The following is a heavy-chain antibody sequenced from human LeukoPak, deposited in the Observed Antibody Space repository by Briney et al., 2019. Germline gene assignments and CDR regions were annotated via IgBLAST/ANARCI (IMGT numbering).Heavy chain of an antibody. Sequence: GGSLRLSCAASGFTFSSYGMHWVRQAPGKGLEWVAVISYDGSNKYYADSVKGRFTISRDNSKNTLYLQMNSLRAEDTAVYYCARDRYCTNGVCYTHGWFDPWGQGTLVTVSS. CDR1: GFTFSSYG. CDR3: ARDRYCTNGVCYTHGWFDP. J-gene: IGHJ5*02. CDR2: ISYDGSNK. D-gene: IGHD2-8*01. V-gene: IGHV3-30*03.